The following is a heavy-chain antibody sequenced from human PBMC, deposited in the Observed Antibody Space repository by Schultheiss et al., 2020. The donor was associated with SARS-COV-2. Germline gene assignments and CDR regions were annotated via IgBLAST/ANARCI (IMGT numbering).Heavy chain of an antibody. CDR2: IYYSGST. CDR1: GGSISSSSYY. J-gene: IGHJ5*02. D-gene: IGHD4-17*01. CDR3: ARLTVTKPNWFDP. Sequence: SETLSLTCTVSGGSISSSSYYRGWIRQPPGKGLEWIGSIYYSGSTYYNPSLKSRVTISVDTSKNQFSLKLSSVTAADTAVYYCARLTVTKPNWFDPWGQGTLVTVSS. V-gene: IGHV4-39*01.